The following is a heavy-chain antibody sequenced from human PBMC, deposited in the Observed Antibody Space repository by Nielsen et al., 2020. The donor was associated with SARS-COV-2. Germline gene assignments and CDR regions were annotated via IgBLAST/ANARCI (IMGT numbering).Heavy chain of an antibody. D-gene: IGHD3-16*01. Sequence: GGSLRLSCAASEFTFSTYWMHWVRQATGKGLVWVSRINSDGSSTSYAESVNGRFTISRDNAKNTLYLQINSLRAEDTAVYYCVMGLQVPNGLAHRWGQGTLVTVSS. CDR2: INSDGSST. V-gene: IGHV3-74*01. CDR3: VMGLQVPNGLAHR. J-gene: IGHJ4*02. CDR1: EFTFSTYW.